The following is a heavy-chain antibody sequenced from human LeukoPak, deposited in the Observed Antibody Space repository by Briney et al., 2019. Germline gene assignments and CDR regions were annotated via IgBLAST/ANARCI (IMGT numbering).Heavy chain of an antibody. V-gene: IGHV3-7*01. D-gene: IGHD1-26*01. CDR3: AAGRGDY. Sequence: PGGSLRLSCAASGFTFSSYWMSWVRQAPGKGLEWVAIIKEDRNVKYYVDSVKGRFTISRDNAENSLYLQMNSLRAEDTAVYYCAAGRGDYWGQGTLVTVSS. CDR1: GFTFSSYW. CDR2: IKEDRNVK. J-gene: IGHJ4*02.